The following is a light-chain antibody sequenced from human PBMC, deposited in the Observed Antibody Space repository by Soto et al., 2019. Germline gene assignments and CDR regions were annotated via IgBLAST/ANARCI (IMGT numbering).Light chain of an antibody. CDR1: HSVRSH. CDR3: QQRSDWPPIT. J-gene: IGKJ5*01. CDR2: DAS. V-gene: IGKV3-11*01. Sequence: DTVLTQSPSTLSLSPVETASVSWRASHSVRSHLAWYQQRPGQPPRLLIYDASYRATGVPLRFSGSGSGTEFTLTISSLESGDSAIYYCQQRSDWPPITFGQGTRLEIK.